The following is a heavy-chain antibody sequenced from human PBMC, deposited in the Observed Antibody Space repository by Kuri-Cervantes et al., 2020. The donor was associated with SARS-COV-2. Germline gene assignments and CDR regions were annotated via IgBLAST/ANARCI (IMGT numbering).Heavy chain of an antibody. CDR1: GFTFSSYG. V-gene: IGHV3-30*18. Sequence: LTCASSGFTFSSYGMHWVRQAPGKGLEWVAVISYDGSNKYYADSVKGRFTISRDNSKNTLYLQMNSLRAEDTAVYYCAKDQGDSYGISYFDYWGQGTLVTVSS. CDR3: AKDQGDSYGISYFDY. D-gene: IGHD5-18*01. CDR2: ISYDGSNK. J-gene: IGHJ4*02.